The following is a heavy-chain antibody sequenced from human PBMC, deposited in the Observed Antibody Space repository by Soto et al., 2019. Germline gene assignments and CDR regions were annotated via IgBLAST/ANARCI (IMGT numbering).Heavy chain of an antibody. D-gene: IGHD5-12*01. CDR1: GGSVSSGSYY. CDR3: ARGRGAGGYEGLYGMDV. V-gene: IGHV4-61*01. CDR2: IYYSGST. Sequence: SETLSLTCTVSGGSVSSGSYYWSWIRQPPGKGLEWTGYIYYSGSTNYNPSLKSRVTISVDTSKNQFPLKLSSVTAADTAVYYCARGRGAGGYEGLYGMDVWGQGTTVTVSS. J-gene: IGHJ6*02.